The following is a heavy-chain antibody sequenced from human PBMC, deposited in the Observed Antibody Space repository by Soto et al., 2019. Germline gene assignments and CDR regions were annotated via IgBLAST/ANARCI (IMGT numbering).Heavy chain of an antibody. V-gene: IGHV3-7*05. J-gene: IGHJ3*02. CDR1: GFTFSSYW. CDR3: AKDRVGCSGGSCPNDAFDI. Sequence: GGSLRLSCAASGFTFSSYWMSWVRHAPGKGMEWVANIKQDGSEKYYEDSVKGRFTISRDNAKNSLYLQMNSLRAEDTAVYYCAKDRVGCSGGSCPNDAFDIWGQGTMVTVSS. D-gene: IGHD2-15*01. CDR2: IKQDGSEK.